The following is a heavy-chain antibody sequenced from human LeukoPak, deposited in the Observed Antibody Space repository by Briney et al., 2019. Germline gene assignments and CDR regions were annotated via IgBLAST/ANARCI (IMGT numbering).Heavy chain of an antibody. Sequence: PGGSLRLSCAASGFTCSQYWMSWVRQAPGKGLEWVANIGEDGSEIYYVDSVKGRFTISRDNAKNSLYLQMNSLRAEDTAAYYCATNSGWRFDYWGQGTLVTVSS. J-gene: IGHJ4*02. D-gene: IGHD2-21*01. V-gene: IGHV3-7*02. CDR3: ATNSGWRFDY. CDR2: IGEDGSEI. CDR1: GFTCSQYW.